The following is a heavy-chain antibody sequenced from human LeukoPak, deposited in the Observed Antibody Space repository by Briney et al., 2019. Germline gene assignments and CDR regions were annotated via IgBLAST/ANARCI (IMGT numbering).Heavy chain of an antibody. CDR1: GFTFSSYA. J-gene: IGHJ4*02. V-gene: IGHV3-23*01. CDR3: AKGRTYCGGDCQPYYFDY. D-gene: IGHD2-21*02. Sequence: GGSLRLSCAASGFTFSSYAMSWVRQAPGKGLEWVSAISGSGGSTYYADSVKGRFTISRDNSKNTLYLQINSLRAEDTAVYYCAKGRTYCGGDCQPYYFDYWGQGTLVTVSS. CDR2: ISGSGGST.